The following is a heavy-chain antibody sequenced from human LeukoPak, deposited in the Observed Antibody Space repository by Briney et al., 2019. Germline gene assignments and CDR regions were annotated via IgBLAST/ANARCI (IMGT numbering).Heavy chain of an antibody. CDR1: GYTFTSYG. V-gene: IGHV1-69*04. CDR2: TIPILGIA. D-gene: IGHD1-14*01. Sequence: SVKVSCKASGYTFTSYGISWVRQAPGQGLEWMGRTIPILGIANYAQKFQGRVTITADKSTSTAYMGLSSLRSEDTAVYYCARDGGPEYYYYGMDVWGQGTTVTVSS. J-gene: IGHJ6*02. CDR3: ARDGGPEYYYYGMDV.